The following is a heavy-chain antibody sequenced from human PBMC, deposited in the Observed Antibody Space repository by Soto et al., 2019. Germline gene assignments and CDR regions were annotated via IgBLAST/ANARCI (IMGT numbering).Heavy chain of an antibody. D-gene: IGHD3-22*01. J-gene: IGHJ4*02. Sequence: QITLKESGPTLVKPTQTLTLTCAFSGFSLSTSGVGVGWIRQPPGKALEWLALIYWDDDKCYSPSLKTRLTITKDTSKNQVVLTMTNMDPVDTASYSCPHTYDDTFDSWGQGTLVTVSS. V-gene: IGHV2-5*02. CDR2: IYWDDDK. CDR1: GFSLSTSGVG. CDR3: PHTYDDTFDS.